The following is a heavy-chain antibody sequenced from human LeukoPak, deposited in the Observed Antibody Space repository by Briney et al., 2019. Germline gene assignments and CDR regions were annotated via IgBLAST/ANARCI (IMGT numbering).Heavy chain of an antibody. Sequence: SETLSLTCTVSGGSISSYYWSWIRPPAGKGLEWIGHIYTSGSTSYNPSLKSRVTMSVDTSKNQFSLKLSSVTAADTAVYYCAREEMATIKGGYFDYWGQGTLVTVSS. CDR2: IYTSGST. CDR3: AREEMATIKGGYFDY. J-gene: IGHJ4*02. CDR1: GGSISSYY. V-gene: IGHV4-4*07. D-gene: IGHD5-24*01.